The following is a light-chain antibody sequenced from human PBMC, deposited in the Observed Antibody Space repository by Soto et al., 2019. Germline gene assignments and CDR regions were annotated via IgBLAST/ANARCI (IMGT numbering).Light chain of an antibody. J-gene: IGKJ1*01. CDR3: HHFNTWPPKA. V-gene: IGKV3-20*01. CDR2: GAS. Sequence: EIVLTQSPGTLSLSPGERVTLSCRASQSVSSSYLAWYQQKPGQAPRLLFYGASSRATGIPDRFSGSGSGTDFILTISGLQSEDVAVYYCHHFNTWPPKAFGQGTK. CDR1: QSVSSSY.